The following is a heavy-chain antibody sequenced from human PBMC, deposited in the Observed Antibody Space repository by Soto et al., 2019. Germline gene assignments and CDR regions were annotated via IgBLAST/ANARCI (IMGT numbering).Heavy chain of an antibody. V-gene: IGHV1-69*08. CDR3: ARIPRYSYPTSDHLDN. Sequence: GASVKVSCKASGGTFNTYTFSWVRQAPGQGLEWMGSILPIMGSVNYAHDFRGRLSITADPSTTTAYMELTSLTSHDTAIYYCARIPRYSYPTSDHLDNWGQGTLVNVSS. CDR1: GGTFNTYT. CDR2: ILPIMGSV. J-gene: IGHJ4*02. D-gene: IGHD2-15*01.